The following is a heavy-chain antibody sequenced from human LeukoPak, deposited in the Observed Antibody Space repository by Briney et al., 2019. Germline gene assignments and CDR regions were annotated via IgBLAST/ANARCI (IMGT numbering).Heavy chain of an antibody. J-gene: IGHJ4*02. CDR1: GYTFTGYY. D-gene: IGHD3-22*01. CDR3: AAIPYYYDSSGYYADY. Sequence: ASVKVSCKASGYTFTGYYMHWVRQAPGQGLEWMGWINPNSGGTNYAQKFQGRVTMTRDTSISTAYMELSRLRSDDTAVYYCAAIPYYYDSSGYYADYWGQGTLVTVSS. CDR2: INPNSGGT. V-gene: IGHV1-2*02.